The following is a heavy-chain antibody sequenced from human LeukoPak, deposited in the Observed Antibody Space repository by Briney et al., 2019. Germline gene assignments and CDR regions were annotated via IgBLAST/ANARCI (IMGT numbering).Heavy chain of an antibody. V-gene: IGHV3-9*01. Sequence: GGSLRLSCAASRFTFDDYAMHWVRQAPGKGLEWVAGFTWNSGSILYVDSVKGRFTLSRDNPKNSLYLQKNSLRAENKALYIFAKGLEVASLIVDALNVWGQGTMVTVSS. CDR2: FTWNSGSI. J-gene: IGHJ3*01. D-gene: IGHD2-21*01. CDR3: AKGLEVASLIVDALNV. CDR1: RFTFDDYA.